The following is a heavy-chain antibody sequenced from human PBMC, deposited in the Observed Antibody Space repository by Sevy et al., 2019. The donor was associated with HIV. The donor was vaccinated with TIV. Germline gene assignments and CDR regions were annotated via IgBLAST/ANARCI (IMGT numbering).Heavy chain of an antibody. V-gene: IGHV1-24*01. CDR1: GYTLTKLS. CDR3: AITKDYNDNSRYPFDY. D-gene: IGHD3-22*01. Sequence: ASVKVSCKVSGYTLTKLSMHWVRQAPGKGLEWMGTFDPEDGKTIYAQKFQGRVTMTEDTSIDTAYMELSSLRSEDTAVFYCAITKDYNDNSRYPFDYWGQGTLVTVSS. J-gene: IGHJ4*02. CDR2: FDPEDGKT.